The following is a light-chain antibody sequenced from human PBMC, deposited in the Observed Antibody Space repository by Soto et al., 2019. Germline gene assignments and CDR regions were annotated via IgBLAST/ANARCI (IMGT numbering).Light chain of an antibody. CDR3: ASWDDSLGGSVV. J-gene: IGLJ2*01. V-gene: IGLV1-47*01. CDR1: SSNIGTNY. Sequence: QSVLTQPPSASGTPGQRVTVSCSGGSSNIGTNYVYWYKQLPGAAPTLLIYRNNQRPSGVPDRFFGSKSGTSASLAISGLRSEDEAEYYCASWDDSLGGSVVFGGGTKLTVL. CDR2: RNN.